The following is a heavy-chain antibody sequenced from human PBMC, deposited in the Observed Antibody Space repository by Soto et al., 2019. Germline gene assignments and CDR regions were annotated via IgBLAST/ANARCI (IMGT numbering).Heavy chain of an antibody. Sequence: QVQLVESGGDLVKPGGSLRLSCAASGFNFSDYYMSWIRQAPGKGLEWVSYIDSRGRTISYADSVKGRFTISRDKAKNSMYLQRNSLRAEATAVYYCARQAARNYFDFWGQGTPVTVSS. CDR3: ARQAARNYFDF. V-gene: IGHV3-11*01. J-gene: IGHJ4*02. D-gene: IGHD6-6*01. CDR1: GFNFSDYY. CDR2: IDSRGRTI.